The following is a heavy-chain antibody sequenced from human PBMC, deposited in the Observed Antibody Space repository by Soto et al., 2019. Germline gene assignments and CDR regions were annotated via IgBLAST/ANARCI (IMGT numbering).Heavy chain of an antibody. CDR2: ITPMFGTA. CDR1: GGTFSRYA. J-gene: IGHJ2*01. Sequence: QVQLVQSGAEVKKYGSSVKVSCKASGGTFSRYAISWVRQAPGQGLEWMGGITPMFGTANYAQRFQGRATITAAESTSTAYMQLSSLTSDDTAVYNCAQTLGLAVAGPGRFDLWGRGTLVTVSS. V-gene: IGHV1-69*12. CDR3: AQTLGLAVAGPGRFDL. D-gene: IGHD6-19*01.